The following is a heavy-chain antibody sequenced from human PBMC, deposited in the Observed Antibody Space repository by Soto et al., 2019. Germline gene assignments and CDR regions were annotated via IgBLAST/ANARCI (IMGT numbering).Heavy chain of an antibody. CDR3: AKDWGEYYYCGMDV. CDR1: GFTFDDYA. D-gene: IGHD3-16*01. Sequence: EVQLVESGGGLVQPGRSLRLSCAASGFTFDDYAMHWVRQAPGKGLEWVSGISWNSGSIGYADSVKGRFTISRDNAKNSLYLQMNSLRAEDTALYYCAKDWGEYYYCGMDVWGQGTTVTVSS. J-gene: IGHJ6*02. CDR2: ISWNSGSI. V-gene: IGHV3-9*01.